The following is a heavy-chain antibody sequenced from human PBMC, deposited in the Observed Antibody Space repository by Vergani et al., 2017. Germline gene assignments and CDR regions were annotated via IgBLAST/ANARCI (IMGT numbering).Heavy chain of an antibody. CDR2: IANVGGDK. Sequence: QVQLVESGGGVVQPGRSLRLSCAASGLTFSRYGMHWVRQAPGKGMEWVTVIANVGGDKKYADSVKGRFTVSRDNSKNTLYLQMNSLRAEDTAVYYCAKDPQMGAAVYYFDYWGQGTLVTVSS. J-gene: IGHJ4*02. D-gene: IGHD6-13*01. V-gene: IGHV3-30*18. CDR3: AKDPQMGAAVYYFDY. CDR1: GLTFSRYG.